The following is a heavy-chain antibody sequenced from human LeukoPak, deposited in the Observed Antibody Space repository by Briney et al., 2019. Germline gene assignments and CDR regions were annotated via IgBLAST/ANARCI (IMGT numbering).Heavy chain of an antibody. J-gene: IGHJ4*02. CDR2: IYSGGST. CDR1: EFSVGSNY. Sequence: GGSLRLSCAASEFSVGSNYMTWVRQAPGKGLEWVSLIYSGGSTYYADSVKGRFTISRDNSKNTLYLQMNSLRAEDTAVYYCAKAAPGGDGYNRDWGQGTLVTVSS. D-gene: IGHD5-24*01. V-gene: IGHV3-66*01. CDR3: AKAAPGGDGYNRD.